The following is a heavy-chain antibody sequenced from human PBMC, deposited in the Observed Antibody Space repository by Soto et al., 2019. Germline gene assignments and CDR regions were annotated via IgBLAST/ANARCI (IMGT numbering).Heavy chain of an antibody. CDR2: INAGNGNT. D-gene: IGHD6-19*01. CDR1: GYTFTSYA. Sequence: QVQLVQSGAEEKKPGASVKVSCKASGYTFTSYAMHWVRQAPGQRLEWMGWINAGNGNTKYSQKFQGRVTITRDTAASPAYMALSTLRSEDTAVYYCARGRGWGYLGYWGQGTLVTVSS. J-gene: IGHJ4*02. V-gene: IGHV1-3*05. CDR3: ARGRGWGYLGY.